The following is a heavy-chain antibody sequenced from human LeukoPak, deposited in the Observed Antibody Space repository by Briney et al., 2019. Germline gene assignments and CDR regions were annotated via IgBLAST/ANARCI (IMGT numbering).Heavy chain of an antibody. CDR1: GGSISSSSYY. CDR2: IYYSGST. V-gene: IGHV4-39*07. Sequence: SETLSLTCTVSGGSISSSSYYWGWIRQPPGKGLEWIGSIYYSGSTYYNPSLKSRVTISVDTSKNQFSLKLSSVTAADTAVYYCARVGDSSGYEFDYWGQGTLVIVFS. J-gene: IGHJ4*02. CDR3: ARVGDSSGYEFDY. D-gene: IGHD3-22*01.